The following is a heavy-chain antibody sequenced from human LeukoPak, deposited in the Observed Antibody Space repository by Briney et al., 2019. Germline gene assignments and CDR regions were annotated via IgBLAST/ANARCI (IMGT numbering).Heavy chain of an antibody. V-gene: IGHV3-21*01. CDR3: ARADTLDAFDI. J-gene: IGHJ3*02. CDR1: GFTFSSYS. CDR2: ISSSSSYI. D-gene: IGHD2-2*02. Sequence: GGSLRLSCAASGFTFSSYSMNWVRQAPGKGLEWVSSISSSSSYIYYADSVKGRFTIPRDNAKNSLYLQMNSLRAEDTAVYYCARADTLDAFDIWGQGTMVTVSS.